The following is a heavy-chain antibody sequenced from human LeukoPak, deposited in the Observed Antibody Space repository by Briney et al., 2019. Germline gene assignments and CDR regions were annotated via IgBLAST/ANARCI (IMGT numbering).Heavy chain of an antibody. CDR3: ASSYSSSWFRFDY. CDR1: GGSINSYY. J-gene: IGHJ4*02. Sequence: PSETLSLTCTVSGGSINSYYWSWIRQPPGKGLEWIGYIYDSGSTNYSPSLKSRVTISVDTSKNQFSLKLTSVTAADTAVYYCASSYSSSWFRFDYWGQGTLVTVSS. V-gene: IGHV4-59*01. D-gene: IGHD6-13*01. CDR2: IYDSGST.